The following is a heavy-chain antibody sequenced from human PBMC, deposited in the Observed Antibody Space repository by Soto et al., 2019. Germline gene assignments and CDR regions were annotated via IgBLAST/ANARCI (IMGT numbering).Heavy chain of an antibody. CDR1: GFTFSSYG. Sequence: GGSLSLSCAASGFTFSSYGMHWVRQGPGKGLEWVAVIWYDGSNKYYADSVKGRFTISRDNSKNTLYLQMNSLRAEDTAVYYCARGGSSTVTLYYFDYWGQGTLVTVSS. CDR2: IWYDGSNK. J-gene: IGHJ4*02. V-gene: IGHV3-33*01. D-gene: IGHD4-17*01. CDR3: ARGGSSTVTLYYFDY.